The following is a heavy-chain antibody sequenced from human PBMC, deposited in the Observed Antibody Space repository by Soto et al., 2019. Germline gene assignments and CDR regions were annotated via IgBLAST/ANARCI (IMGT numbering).Heavy chain of an antibody. CDR2: ISSSSSYI. CDR3: ARDPGIAAAGPD. CDR1: GFTFSSYS. J-gene: IGHJ4*02. D-gene: IGHD6-13*01. Sequence: LRLSCAASGFTFSSYSMNWVRQAPGKGLEWVSSISSSSSYIYYADSVKGRFTISRDNAKNSLYLQMNSLRAEDTAVYYCARDPGIAAAGPDGGQGTLVTVSS. V-gene: IGHV3-21*01.